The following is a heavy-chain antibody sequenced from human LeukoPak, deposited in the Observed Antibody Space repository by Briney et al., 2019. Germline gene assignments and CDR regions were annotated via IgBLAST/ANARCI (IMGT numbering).Heavy chain of an antibody. D-gene: IGHD3-22*01. Sequence: NSSETLSLTCTVSGGSISSYYWSWIRQPAGKGLEWIGRIYTSGSTNYNPSLKSRVTMSVDTSKNQFSLKLSSVTAADTAVYYCARGRRNYYDSSGYYMSYFDYWGQGTLVTVSS. CDR2: IYTSGST. CDR3: ARGRRNYYDSSGYYMSYFDY. CDR1: GGSISSYY. J-gene: IGHJ4*02. V-gene: IGHV4-4*07.